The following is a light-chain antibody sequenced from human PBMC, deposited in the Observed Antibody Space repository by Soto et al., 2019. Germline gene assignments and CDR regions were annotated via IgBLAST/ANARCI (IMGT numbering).Light chain of an antibody. J-gene: IGLJ1*01. Sequence: QSVLTQPASVSGSPGQSTTISCTGTSSDVGSYNYVSWYQQHPGKAPKLMIYDVSNRPSGVSNRFSGSKSGNTASLTISGLQAEDEADYYCSSYSSSTTPYVFGTGTKLTVL. V-gene: IGLV2-14*01. CDR3: SSYSSSTTPYV. CDR2: DVS. CDR1: SSDVGSYNY.